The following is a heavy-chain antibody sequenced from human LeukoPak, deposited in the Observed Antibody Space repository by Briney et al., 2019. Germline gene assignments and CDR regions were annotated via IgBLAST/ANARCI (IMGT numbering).Heavy chain of an antibody. Sequence: SETLSLTCSVSGGSISSSNYYWGWIRQPPGKGLEWIGCIYYSGSTYYNPSLKSRVTISVDTSKNQFSLKLSSVTAADTAVYYCARDVSMATKWGGYYYMDVWGKGTTVTVSS. CDR2: IYYSGST. D-gene: IGHD5-24*01. CDR1: GGSISSSNYY. V-gene: IGHV4-39*07. J-gene: IGHJ6*03. CDR3: ARDVSMATKWGGYYYMDV.